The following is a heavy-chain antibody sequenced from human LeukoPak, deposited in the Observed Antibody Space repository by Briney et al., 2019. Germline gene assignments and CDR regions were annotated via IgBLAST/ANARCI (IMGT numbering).Heavy chain of an antibody. D-gene: IGHD6-19*01. CDR1: EFTFSSYC. Sequence: PGGSLRLSCAASEFTFSSYCMTWVRQAPGKGLEWVSGISAGGGTTYYADSVKGRFSISRHNSKKTVYLQMNSLRAEDTAVYYCAKDSRGWSHIYMVVWGKGTTATVSS. CDR3: AKDSRGWSHIYMVV. CDR2: ISAGGGTT. V-gene: IGHV3-23*01. J-gene: IGHJ6*03.